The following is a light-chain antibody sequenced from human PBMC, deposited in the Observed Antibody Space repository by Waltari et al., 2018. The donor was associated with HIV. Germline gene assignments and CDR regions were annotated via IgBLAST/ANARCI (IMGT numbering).Light chain of an antibody. CDR2: LNSDGSH. CDR3: QSWDNGVRV. CDR1: GEQRSYR. J-gene: IGLJ3*02. V-gene: IGLV4-69*01. Sequence: QLALTQPLSASASLAASVRLTDPLSGEQRSYRIAWHQQQPEKGPRFLMRLNSDGSHTRGDGLPDRFSGSSSGAERYLTISSLQSEDEADYYCQSWDNGVRVFGGGTKLTVL.